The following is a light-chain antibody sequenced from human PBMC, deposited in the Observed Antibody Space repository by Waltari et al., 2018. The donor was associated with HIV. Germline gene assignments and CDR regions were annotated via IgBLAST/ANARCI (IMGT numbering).Light chain of an antibody. V-gene: IGLV2-14*01. CDR2: NAN. CDR1: DIDLGIYDY. Sequence: QSALTQPASVSGSPGQSVTISCIARDIDLGIYDYISWYHHPPNRAPRLVVFNANSRPSGSPFRFAGSKSGNTASLTISGLQADDEGVYYCSSYVTGGSLLFGGGTQVTVL. J-gene: IGLJ3*02. CDR3: SSYVTGGSLL.